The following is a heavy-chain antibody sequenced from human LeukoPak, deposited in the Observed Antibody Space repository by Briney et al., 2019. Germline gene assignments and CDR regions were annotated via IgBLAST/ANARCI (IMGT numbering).Heavy chain of an antibody. V-gene: IGHV3-23*01. CDR1: GFTFNSYV. CDR2: ISDSGGSA. CDR3: AKDRIAARSDFDY. D-gene: IGHD6-6*01. J-gene: IGHJ4*02. Sequence: PGGSLRLSCAASGFTFNSYVMSWVRQAPGKGLEWDSTISDSGGSAYYADSVKGRFTISRDNSKNTLYLQMNSLRADDTAVYYCAKDRIAARSDFDYWGQGTLVTVSS.